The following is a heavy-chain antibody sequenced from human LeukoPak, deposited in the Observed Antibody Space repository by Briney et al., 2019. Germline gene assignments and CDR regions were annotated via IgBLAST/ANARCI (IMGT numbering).Heavy chain of an antibody. CDR3: ARAYSIDGPFDP. V-gene: IGHV4-59*01. Sequence: SETLSLTCTVSGGSISSYYWSWIRQPPGKGLEWIGYIYYSGSTNYNPSLKSRVTISVAPSKNQFSLKLSSVTAADTAVYYCARAYSIDGPFDPWGQGTLVTVSS. J-gene: IGHJ5*02. CDR1: GGSISSYY. CDR2: IYYSGST. D-gene: IGHD3-3*02.